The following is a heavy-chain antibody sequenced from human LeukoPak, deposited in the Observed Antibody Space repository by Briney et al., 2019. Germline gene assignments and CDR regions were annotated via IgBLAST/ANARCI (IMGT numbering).Heavy chain of an antibody. V-gene: IGHV3-30*03. D-gene: IGHD3-10*01. CDR1: GFTFSSYG. Sequence: GGSLRLSCAASGFTFSSYGMRWVRQAPGKGLEWVAVISYDGSNKYYADSVKGRFTISRDNAKNSLYLQMNSLRAEDTAVYYCARVYYYASGSYYDYFDYWGQGTLVTVSS. CDR2: ISYDGSNK. CDR3: ARVYYYASGSYYDYFDY. J-gene: IGHJ4*02.